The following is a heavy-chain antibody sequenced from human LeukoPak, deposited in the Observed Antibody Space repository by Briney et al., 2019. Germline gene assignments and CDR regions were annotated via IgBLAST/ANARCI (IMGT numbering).Heavy chain of an antibody. CDR2: INPDTGGT. J-gene: IGHJ4*02. CDR1: GYRFTSYG. Sequence: ASVKVSCKASGYRFTSYGISWVRQAPGQGLEWMGWINPDTGGTSYAQRFQGRVTMTRDTSISTGYMELRRLTSDDTAVYYCARGGEVCSSTSCYRGHEYWGQGTLVTVSS. D-gene: IGHD2-2*01. CDR3: ARGGEVCSSTSCYRGHEY. V-gene: IGHV1-2*02.